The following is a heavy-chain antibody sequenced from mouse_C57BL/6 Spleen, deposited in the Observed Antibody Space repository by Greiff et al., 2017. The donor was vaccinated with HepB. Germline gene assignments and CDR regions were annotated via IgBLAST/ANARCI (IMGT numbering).Heavy chain of an antibody. CDR3: ARSVFITTVVARDYFDY. D-gene: IGHD1-1*01. CDR2: IDPSDSET. Sequence: VQLQQPGAELVRPGSSVKLSCKASGYTFTSYWMHWVKQRPIQGLEWIGNIDPSDSETHYNQKFKDKATLTVDKSSSTAYMQLSSLTSEDSAVYYCARSVFITTVVARDYFDYWGQGTTLTVSS. V-gene: IGHV1-52*01. J-gene: IGHJ2*01. CDR1: GYTFTSYW.